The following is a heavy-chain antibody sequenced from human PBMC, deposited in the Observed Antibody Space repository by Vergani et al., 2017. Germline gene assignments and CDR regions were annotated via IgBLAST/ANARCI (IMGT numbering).Heavy chain of an antibody. J-gene: IGHJ6*02. D-gene: IGHD5-12*01. CDR2: INTNGDYT. CDR1: GFSFTTYA. Sequence: EVQLLESGGDLVQPGGSLRLSCAASGFSFTTYAMSWVRQAPGKGLEWVSTINTNGDYTRYGDSVKGRFTISRDNSKSTLYLQMNSLSAGDTAVYYCAKANPRNSGYYYHYYDSAGDDCCRETTLIVSS. CDR3: AKANPRNSGYYYHYYDSAGDD. V-gene: IGHV3-23*01.